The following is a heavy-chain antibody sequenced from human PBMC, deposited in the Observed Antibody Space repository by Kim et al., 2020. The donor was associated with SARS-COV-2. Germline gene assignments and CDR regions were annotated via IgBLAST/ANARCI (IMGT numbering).Heavy chain of an antibody. J-gene: IGHJ4*02. CDR2: ISWNSGSI. CDR1: GFTFDDYA. Sequence: GGSLRLSCAASGFTFDDYAMHWVRQAPGKGLEWVSGISWNSGSIGYADSVKGRFTISRDNAKNSLYLQMNSLRAEDTALYYCAKDGRFHQNYFDYWGQGTLVTVSS. V-gene: IGHV3-9*01. D-gene: IGHD3-10*01. CDR3: AKDGRFHQNYFDY.